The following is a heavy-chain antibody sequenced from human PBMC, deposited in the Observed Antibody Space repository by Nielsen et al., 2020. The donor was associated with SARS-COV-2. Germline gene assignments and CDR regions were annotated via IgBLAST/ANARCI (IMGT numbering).Heavy chain of an antibody. J-gene: IGHJ6*02. CDR2: MNPNSGGT. CDR1: GYTFTSYD. D-gene: IGHD1-14*01. Sequence: ASVKVSCKASGYTFTSYDINWVRQATGQGLEWMGWMNPNSGGTNYAQKFQGWVTMTRDTSISTAYMELSRLRSDDTAVYYCAREWGYGTHYYYGMDVWGQGTTVTVSS. CDR3: AREWGYGTHYYYGMDV. V-gene: IGHV1-2*04.